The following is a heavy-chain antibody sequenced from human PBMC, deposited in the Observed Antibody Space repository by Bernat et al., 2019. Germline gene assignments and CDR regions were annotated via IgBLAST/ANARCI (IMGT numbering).Heavy chain of an antibody. Sequence: QVQLQESGPGLVKPSETLSLTCVVSGYSISSGYYWGWIRQPPGKGLEWIGSIYHSGSTYYNPSLKSRVTISVDTSKNPFSLKLSTVTAEDTAVYYCARVDPWAYYDDWGQGTLVTVSS. CDR2: IYHSGST. CDR1: GYSISSGYY. V-gene: IGHV4-38-2*01. J-gene: IGHJ4*02. CDR3: ARVDPWAYYDD.